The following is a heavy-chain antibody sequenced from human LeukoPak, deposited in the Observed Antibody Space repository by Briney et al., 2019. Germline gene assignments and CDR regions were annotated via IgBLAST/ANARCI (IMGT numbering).Heavy chain of an antibody. CDR3: ASLSIFHRSSTSCYTIFDY. CDR2: ISSSSSYI. Sequence: PGGSLRLSCAASGFTFSSYSMNWVRQAPGKGLEWVSSISSSSSYIYYADSVRGRFTISRDNAKNSLYLQMNSLRAEDTAVYYCASLSIFHRSSTSCYTIFDYWGQGTLVTVSS. J-gene: IGHJ4*02. D-gene: IGHD2-2*02. CDR1: GFTFSSYS. V-gene: IGHV3-21*01.